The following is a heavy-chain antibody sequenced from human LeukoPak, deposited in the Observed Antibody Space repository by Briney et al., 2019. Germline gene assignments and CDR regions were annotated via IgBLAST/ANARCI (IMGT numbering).Heavy chain of an antibody. CDR3: ARVGGPIASRPFYYYGVGV. CDR1: GNRFISYW. CDR2: IYPGDSNT. J-gene: IGHJ6*02. D-gene: IGHD6-6*01. V-gene: IGHV5-51*01. Sequence: GESLKISCEGSGNRFISYWIVWVRQMPGKGLEWMGIIYPGDSNTIYSPSFRGQVIISADKSVSTAYLRWSSLRASDTAIYYCARVGGPIASRPFYYYGVGVWGQGTRVTVSS.